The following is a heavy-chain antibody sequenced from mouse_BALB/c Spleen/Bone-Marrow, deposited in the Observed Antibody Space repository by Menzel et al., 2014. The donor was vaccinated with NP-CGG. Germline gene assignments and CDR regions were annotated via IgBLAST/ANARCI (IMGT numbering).Heavy chain of an antibody. Sequence: QVQLQQSGAELVRPGASVKLSCKASGYTFTIYYMFWVKQRPGQGLEWIGEINPSNGGTNFNEKFESKATLTVDKSSSTAYMQLSSLTSEDPAVYYCTRNGPDSSGYPAWFAYWGQGTLVTVSA. J-gene: IGHJ3*01. D-gene: IGHD3-2*01. CDR1: GYTFTIYY. CDR3: TRNGPDSSGYPAWFAY. V-gene: IGHV1S81*02. CDR2: INPSNGGT.